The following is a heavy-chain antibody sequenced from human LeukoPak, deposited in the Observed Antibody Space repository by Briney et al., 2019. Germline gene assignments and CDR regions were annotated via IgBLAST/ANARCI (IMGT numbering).Heavy chain of an antibody. D-gene: IGHD3-10*01. CDR1: GVSIKNNY. CDR3: ARDFGASPF. V-gene: IGHV4-59*01. J-gene: IGHJ4*02. CDR2: IYNSGST. Sequence: PSETLSLTCIVSGVSIKNNYWSWIRQPPGKGLEFIGYIYNSGSTNHNPSLKGRVTISGDTSKNQFSLRLTSVTPADTAVYYCARDFGASPFWGQGTLVTVSS.